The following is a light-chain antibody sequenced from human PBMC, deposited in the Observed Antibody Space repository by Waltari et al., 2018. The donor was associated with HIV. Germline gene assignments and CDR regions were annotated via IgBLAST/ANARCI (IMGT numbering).Light chain of an antibody. J-gene: IGLJ3*02. V-gene: IGLV6-57*04. CDR2: EDH. CDR3: QSYHGSWV. Sequence: NFMLTQPPPVSEPPGKPLTISCPRRSGSTASNYVQWYSQRPGPPPPTVFYEDHQRPSVVPDLRSAAFDRCANAAFLSSGGQQAEDDADYYWQSYHGSWVFGGGTKLTVL. CDR1: SGSTASNY.